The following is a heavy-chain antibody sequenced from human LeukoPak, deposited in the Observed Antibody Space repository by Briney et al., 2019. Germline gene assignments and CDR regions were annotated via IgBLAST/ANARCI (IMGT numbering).Heavy chain of an antibody. J-gene: IGHJ3*02. CDR2: IYYSGST. Sequence: SSETLSLTCTVSGGSVSSGTYYWSWIRQPPGKGLEWIGYIYYSGSTNYNPSLKSRVTISVDTSKNQCSLKLSSVTTADTAVYYCTRSTNLEAFDIWGQGTMVTVSS. CDR3: TRSTNLEAFDI. V-gene: IGHV4-61*01. D-gene: IGHD2-8*01. CDR1: GGSVSSGTYY.